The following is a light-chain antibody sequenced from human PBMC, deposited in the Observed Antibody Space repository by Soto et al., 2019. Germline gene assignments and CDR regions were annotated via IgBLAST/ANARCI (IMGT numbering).Light chain of an antibody. CDR3: SSFVGNNNLV. V-gene: IGLV2-8*01. J-gene: IGLJ2*01. CDR1: SSDVGVYNY. CDR2: EVS. Sequence: QSALTQPPSASGSPGQSVTISCTGTSSDVGVYNYVSWYQQHPGEAPKLMISEVSKRPSGVPDRFSGSKSGNTASLTVSGLQAEDEADYYCSSFVGNNNLVFGGGTKLTVL.